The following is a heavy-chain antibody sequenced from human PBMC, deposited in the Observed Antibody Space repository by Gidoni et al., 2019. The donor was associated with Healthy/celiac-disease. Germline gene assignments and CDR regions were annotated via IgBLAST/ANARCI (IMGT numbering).Heavy chain of an antibody. CDR1: GGSFSGYY. D-gene: IGHD2-2*01. V-gene: IGHV4-34*01. J-gene: IGHJ4*02. Sequence: QVQLQQWGAGLLKLSETLSLTCAVYGGSFSGYYWSWIRQPPGKGLEWIGEINHSGSTNYNPSLKSRVTISVDTSKNQFSLKLSSVTAADTAVYYCARGRTAAPFDYWGQGTLVTVSS. CDR2: INHSGST. CDR3: ARGRTAAPFDY.